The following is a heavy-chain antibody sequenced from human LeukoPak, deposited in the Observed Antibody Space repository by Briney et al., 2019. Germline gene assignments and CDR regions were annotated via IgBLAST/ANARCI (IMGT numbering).Heavy chain of an antibody. CDR3: ASTRRAAVAGRFDS. V-gene: IGHV4-4*09. Sequence: SETLSLTCTVSGASMSSNYWSWIRQPPGKGLEWIGYIYHSGNTNYSPSLESRVTMSVDESKTQFSLRVHFVSAADTAVYYCASTRRAAVAGRFDSWGQGTLVTVSS. D-gene: IGHD6-19*01. CDR2: IYHSGNT. J-gene: IGHJ4*02. CDR1: GASMSSNY.